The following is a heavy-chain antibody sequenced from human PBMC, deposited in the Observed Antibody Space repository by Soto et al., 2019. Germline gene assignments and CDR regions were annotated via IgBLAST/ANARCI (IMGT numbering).Heavy chain of an antibody. V-gene: IGHV1-46*03. CDR1: GYTFTSYY. CDR3: SRGYPPRDQLGNLPGAF. Sequence: QVQLVQSGAEVMQPGASVKVSCKASGYTFTSYYIQWVRQAPGQGLEWMGIINPSGGSTDYAQKFQGRVTMTRDTSTSTVYMELSSLRSEDTAIYYCSRGYPPRDQLGNLPGAFWGQGTLVTVSS. CDR2: INPSGGST. D-gene: IGHD1-1*01. J-gene: IGHJ4*02.